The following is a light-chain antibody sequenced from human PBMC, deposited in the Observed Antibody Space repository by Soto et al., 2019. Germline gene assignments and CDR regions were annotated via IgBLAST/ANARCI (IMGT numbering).Light chain of an antibody. J-gene: IGKJ4*01. CDR1: QTVRNNY. V-gene: IGKV3-20*01. Sequence: EFVLTQSPGTLSLSPGERATLSCSASQTVRNNYLAWYQQKPGQAPRLLIYDASSRATGIPDRFSGGGSGTDFTLTISRLEPEDFAVYYCQQYGSSPLTFGGGTKVDIK. CDR3: QQYGSSPLT. CDR2: DAS.